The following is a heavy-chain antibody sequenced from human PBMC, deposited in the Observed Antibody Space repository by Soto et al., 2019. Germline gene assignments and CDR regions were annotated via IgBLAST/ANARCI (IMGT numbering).Heavy chain of an antibody. D-gene: IGHD3-22*01. CDR1: GFSVSRGMYY. CDR3: ASAPRSYYYDSSGYYVVY. CDR2: IYYSGST. Sequence: PSDTLSLTCPGSGFSVSRGMYYWSWLRPPPGKGLEWIGYIYYSGSTNYNPSLKSRVTISVDTSKNQFSLKLSSVTAADTAVYYCASAPRSYYYDSSGYYVVYWGQGTLVTVSS. V-gene: IGHV4-61*01. J-gene: IGHJ4*02.